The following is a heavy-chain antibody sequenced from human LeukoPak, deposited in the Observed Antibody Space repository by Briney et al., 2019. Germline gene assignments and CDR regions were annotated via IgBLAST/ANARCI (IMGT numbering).Heavy chain of an antibody. V-gene: IGHV3-9*01. Sequence: GRSLRLSCAASGFTFDDYAMHWVRQAPGKGLEWVSGISWNSGSIGYADSVKGRFTISRDNAKNSLYLQMNSLRAEDTALYYCAKDGRYYYDSSGYFDYWGQGALVTVSS. J-gene: IGHJ4*02. CDR3: AKDGRYYYDSSGYFDY. CDR2: ISWNSGSI. D-gene: IGHD3-22*01. CDR1: GFTFDDYA.